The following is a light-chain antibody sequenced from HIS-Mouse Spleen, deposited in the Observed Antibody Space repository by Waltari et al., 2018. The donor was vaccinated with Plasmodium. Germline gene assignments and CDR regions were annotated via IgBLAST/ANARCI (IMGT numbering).Light chain of an antibody. CDR2: VDS. CDR1: NIGSKS. Sequence: SYVLTQPPSVSVAPGKTARIPCGGNNIGSKSVHWYQQKPGQAPVLGAYVDSDRPYGSPERFCGANAGNTATLTISRVEAGDEADYYCQVWDSSSDHVVFGGGTKLTVL. J-gene: IGLJ2*01. CDR3: QVWDSSSDHVV. V-gene: IGLV3-21*03.